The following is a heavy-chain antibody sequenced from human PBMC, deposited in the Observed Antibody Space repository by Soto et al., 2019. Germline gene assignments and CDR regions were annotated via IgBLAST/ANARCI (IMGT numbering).Heavy chain of an antibody. CDR3: ASLTTVTPHWFDP. V-gene: IGHV1-69*13. D-gene: IGHD4-17*01. CDR1: GGTFSSYA. CDR2: IIPIFGTA. J-gene: IGHJ5*02. Sequence: SVKVSCKASGGTFSSYAISWVRQAPGQGLEWMGGIIPIFGTANYAQKFQGRVTITADESTSTAYMELSSLRSVDTAVYYCASLTTVTPHWFDPWGQGTLVTVSS.